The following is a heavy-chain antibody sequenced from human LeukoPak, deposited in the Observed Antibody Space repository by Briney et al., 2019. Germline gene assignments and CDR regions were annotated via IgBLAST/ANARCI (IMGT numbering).Heavy chain of an antibody. J-gene: IGHJ6*03. D-gene: IGHD2/OR15-2a*01. CDR1: GFTFSSYG. CDR2: ISSSGSTI. CDR3: ARGVIAPNYYYYYMDV. V-gene: IGHV3-48*04. Sequence: GGTLRLSCAASGFTFSSYGMSWVRQAPGKGLEWVSYISSSGSTIYYADSVKGRFTISRDNAKNSLYLQMNSLRAEDTAVYYCARGVIAPNYYYYYMDVWGKGTTVTVSS.